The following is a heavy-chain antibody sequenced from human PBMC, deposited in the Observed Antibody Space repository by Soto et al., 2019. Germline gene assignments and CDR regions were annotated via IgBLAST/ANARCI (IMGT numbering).Heavy chain of an antibody. Sequence: GGSLRLSCAASGFTFSSYGMHGVRQAPGKGLEWVAVIWYDGSNKYYADSVKGRFTISRDNSKNTLYLQMNSLRAEDTAVYYCARDANYYDSSGPPYWGQGTLVTVSS. CDR3: ARDANYYDSSGPPY. V-gene: IGHV3-33*01. CDR2: IWYDGSNK. D-gene: IGHD3-22*01. J-gene: IGHJ4*02. CDR1: GFTFSSYG.